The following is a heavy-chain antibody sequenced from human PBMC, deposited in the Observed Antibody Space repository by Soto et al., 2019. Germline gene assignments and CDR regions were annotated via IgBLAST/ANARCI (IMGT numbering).Heavy chain of an antibody. J-gene: IGHJ5*02. V-gene: IGHV1-18*01. D-gene: IGHD7-27*01. CDR3: ARDLRTGGWFDP. CDR2: ISGDTAKT. Sequence: QVQLVQSGAEVKKPGASVKVSCKASGYTFSNYGFSWVRQAPGQGLEWMGWISGDTAKTNYAQKVQGRVNMTIDTSTTTAFMELRSLRSDDTAVYYCARDLRTGGWFDPWGQGTLVTVSS. CDR1: GYTFSNYG.